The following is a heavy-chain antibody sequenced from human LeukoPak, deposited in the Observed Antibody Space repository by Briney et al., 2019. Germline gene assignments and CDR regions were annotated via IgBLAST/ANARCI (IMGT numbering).Heavy chain of an antibody. D-gene: IGHD6-19*01. V-gene: IGHV3-30-3*01. CDR1: GFTFSSYA. CDR3: ARSSVAGDYFDY. J-gene: IGHJ4*02. CDR2: ISYDGSNK. Sequence: GGSLRLSCAASGFTFSSYAMHWVRQAPGKGLEWVAVISYDGSNKYYADSVKGRFTISRDNSKNTLYLQMNSLRAEDTAVYYCARSSVAGDYFDYWGQGTLATVSS.